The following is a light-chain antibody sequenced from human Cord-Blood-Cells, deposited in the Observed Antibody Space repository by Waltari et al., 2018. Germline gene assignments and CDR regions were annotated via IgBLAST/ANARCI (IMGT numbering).Light chain of an antibody. CDR1: RSDVGTYNL. CDR3: CSYAGSSTHVV. CDR2: EGS. Sequence: QSALTQPASVSGSSAQSITISCTGTRSDVGTYNLVPWSQQHPGKAHKLMIYEGSKRSSGVSNRFSGSKSGNTASLTISGLQAEDEADYYCCSYAGSSTHVVFGGGTKLTVL. V-gene: IGLV2-23*01. J-gene: IGLJ2*01.